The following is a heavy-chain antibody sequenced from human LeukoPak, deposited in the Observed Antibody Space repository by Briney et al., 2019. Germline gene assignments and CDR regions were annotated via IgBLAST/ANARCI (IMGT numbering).Heavy chain of an antibody. V-gene: IGHV3-30*03. CDR1: GFTFSSYA. J-gene: IGHJ4*02. D-gene: IGHD3-10*02. Sequence: GGSLRLSCAASGFTFSSYAMSWVRQAPEKGLEWVATITYDGKNQYYSDSVKGRFTISRDNSNNTLYLQMNTLRIEDTSVYFCASPARRITVFGVPFDYWGQGALVIVSS. CDR3: ASPARRITVFGVPFDY. CDR2: ITYDGKNQ.